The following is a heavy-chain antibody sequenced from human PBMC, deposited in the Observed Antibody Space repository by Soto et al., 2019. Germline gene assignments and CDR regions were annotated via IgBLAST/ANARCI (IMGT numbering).Heavy chain of an antibody. V-gene: IGHV4-59*04. Sequence: SETLSLNCTVPGGSISSYYWSWVRQPPGKGLEWIGYIPSRGRPFYNPSLTSRGTISADSSKNQLSLQLTSGTAADTAVYYCVRDQYSGYDFALWGQGNLVTVSS. CDR1: GGSISSYY. J-gene: IGHJ5*02. CDR2: IPSRGRP. CDR3: VRDQYSGYDFAL. D-gene: IGHD5-12*01.